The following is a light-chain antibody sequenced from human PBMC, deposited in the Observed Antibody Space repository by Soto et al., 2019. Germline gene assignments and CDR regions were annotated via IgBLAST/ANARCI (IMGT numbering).Light chain of an antibody. CDR1: QSVNSY. CDR2: GAS. CDR3: QQYGTSPFT. V-gene: IGKV3-20*01. Sequence: EIVLTQSPGTLSLSPGERAILSCRASQSVNSYLAWYQQKPGQAPRLLIYGASSRATGIPDRFSGSGSGTDFTLTISRLEPEDFAVYYCQQYGTSPFTFGPGTKVDI. J-gene: IGKJ3*01.